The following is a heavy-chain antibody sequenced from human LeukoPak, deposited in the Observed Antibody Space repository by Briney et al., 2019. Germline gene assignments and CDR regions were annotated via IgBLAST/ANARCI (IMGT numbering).Heavy chain of an antibody. V-gene: IGHV1-18*01. CDR3: AVNYYDTTLSFAFDI. J-gene: IGHJ3*02. Sequence: ASVKVSCKASGYSFGAYGISWVRQAPGQGLEWMGWVSTYNANTDYADNFQGRLTMTADTSTSTAYMDLRSLGSDDTAVYYCAVNYYDTTLSFAFDIWGQGTMLTVSS. D-gene: IGHD3-22*01. CDR1: GYSFGAYG. CDR2: VSTYNANT.